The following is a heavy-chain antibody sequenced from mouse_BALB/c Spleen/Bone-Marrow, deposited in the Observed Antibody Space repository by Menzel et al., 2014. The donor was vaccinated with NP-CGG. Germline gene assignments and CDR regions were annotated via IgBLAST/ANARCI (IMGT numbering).Heavy chain of an antibody. CDR1: GFAFSSYD. CDR2: ISSGGGST. J-gene: IGHJ4*01. D-gene: IGHD3-1*01. CDR3: ARHSGYGAMDY. V-gene: IGHV5-12-1*01. Sequence: EVMLVESGGGLVKPGGSLKLSCAASGFAFSSYDMSWVRQTPERRLEWVAYISSGGGSTYYPDTVKGRFTISRDNAKNTLYLQMSSLKSEDTAMYYCARHSGYGAMDYWGQGTSVTVSS.